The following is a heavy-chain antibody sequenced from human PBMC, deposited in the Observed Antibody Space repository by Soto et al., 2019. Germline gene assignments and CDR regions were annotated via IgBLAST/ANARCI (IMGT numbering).Heavy chain of an antibody. CDR3: ARGSSAATDAFDI. CDR1: GFAFSSYS. D-gene: IGHD1-26*01. CDR2: ISSSSSYI. J-gene: IGHJ3*02. V-gene: IGHV3-21*01. Sequence: GGSLRLSCAASGFAFSSYSMNWVRQAPGKGLEWVSSISSSSSYIYYADSVKGRFTISRDNAKNSLYLQMNSLRAEDTAVYYCARGSSAATDAFDIWGQGTMVTVSS.